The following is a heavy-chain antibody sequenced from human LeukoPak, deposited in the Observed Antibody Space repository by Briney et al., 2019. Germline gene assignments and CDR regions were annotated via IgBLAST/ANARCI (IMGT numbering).Heavy chain of an antibody. D-gene: IGHD4-23*01. V-gene: IGHV1-2*02. CDR3: ARVASKYGGNSYDAFDI. Sequence: GASVKVSCKASGYTFTGYYMHWVRQAPGQGLEWMGWINPNSGGTNYAQKFQGGVTMTTDTSTSTAYMELRSLRSDDTAVYYCARVASKYGGNSYDAFDIWGQGTMVTVSS. CDR1: GYTFTGYY. J-gene: IGHJ3*02. CDR2: INPNSGGT.